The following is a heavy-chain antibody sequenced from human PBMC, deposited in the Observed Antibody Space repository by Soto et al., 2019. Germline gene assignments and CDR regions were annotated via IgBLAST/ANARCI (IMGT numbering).Heavy chain of an antibody. D-gene: IGHD3-9*01. CDR2: IHYSGTT. Sequence: QVQLQESGPGLVKPSGTLSLTCAVSGASISTTYWWSWVRQPPGKGLEWIGEIHYSGTTNYTPSLNSRVTISLDKSKNQFSLNLNSVTAADTAMYYCTRALLKSLDYWGQGTLVTVSS. J-gene: IGHJ4*02. CDR3: TRALLKSLDY. CDR1: GASISTTYW. V-gene: IGHV4-4*02.